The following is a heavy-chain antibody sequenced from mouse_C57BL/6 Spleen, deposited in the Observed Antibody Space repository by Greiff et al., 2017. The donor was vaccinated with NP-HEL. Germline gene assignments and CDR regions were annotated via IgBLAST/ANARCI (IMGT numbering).Heavy chain of an antibody. CDR2: IYPGNSDT. CDR3: TRLANWDEGYAMDY. V-gene: IGHV1-5*01. CDR1: GYTFTSYW. D-gene: IGHD4-1*01. Sequence: VHVKQSGTVLARPGASVKMSCKTSGYTFTSYWMHWVKQRPGQGLEWIGAIYPGNSDTSYNQKFKGKAKLTAVTSASTAYMELSSLTNEDSAVHYCTRLANWDEGYAMDYWGQGTSVTVAS. J-gene: IGHJ4*01.